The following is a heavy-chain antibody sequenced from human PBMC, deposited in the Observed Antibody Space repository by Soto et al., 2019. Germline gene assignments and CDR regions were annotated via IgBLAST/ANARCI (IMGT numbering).Heavy chain of an antibody. CDR1: GGTFSDYA. Sequence: QVQLVQSGAEMRKPGSSLRVSCKASGGTFSDYAFSWVRQAPGQGLEWMGGIVPRFGSPNYAQKFGGRVTITSDTSSSTDYMALSSLRFDDTAVYFCARDRIQLRLGKYSFIGMDVWGQGTTIIVSS. J-gene: IGHJ6*02. CDR3: ARDRIQLRLGKYSFIGMDV. CDR2: IVPRFGSP. D-gene: IGHD3-16*01. V-gene: IGHV1-69*06.